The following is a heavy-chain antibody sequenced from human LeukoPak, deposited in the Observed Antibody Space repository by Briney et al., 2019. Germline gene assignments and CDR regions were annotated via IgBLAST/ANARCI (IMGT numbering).Heavy chain of an antibody. CDR2: ISYDGSNK. D-gene: IGHD3-3*01. V-gene: IGHV3-30*04. CDR1: GFTFSSYA. Sequence: PGGSLRLSCAASGFTFSSYAMHWVRQAPGKGLEWVAVISYDGSNKYYADSVKGRFTISRDNSKNTLYLQMNSLRAEDTAVYYCARIFSNYDFWSGCSGFDYWGQGTLVTVSS. CDR3: ARIFSNYDFWSGCSGFDY. J-gene: IGHJ4*02.